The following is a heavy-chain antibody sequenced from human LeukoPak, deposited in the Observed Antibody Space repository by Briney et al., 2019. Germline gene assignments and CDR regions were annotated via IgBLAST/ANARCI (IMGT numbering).Heavy chain of an antibody. Sequence: GGSLRLSCAASGFTFSSYGMNWGRQAPGKGLEWVAVIWYDGSDKYYADSVKGRFTISRDNSNNTLYLQMNSLRAEDTAVYYCAKDRGDYGDYGFYWGQGTPVTVSS. J-gene: IGHJ4*02. D-gene: IGHD4-17*01. V-gene: IGHV3-30*02. CDR1: GFTFSSYG. CDR2: IWYDGSDK. CDR3: AKDRGDYGDYGFY.